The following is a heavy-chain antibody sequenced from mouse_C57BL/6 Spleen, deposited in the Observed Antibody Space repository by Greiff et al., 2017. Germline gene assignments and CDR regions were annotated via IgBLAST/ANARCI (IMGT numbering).Heavy chain of an antibody. Sequence: VQLKESGPGLVKPSQSLSLTCSVTGYSITSGYYWNWIRQFPGNKLEWMGYISYDGSNNYNPSLKNRISITRDTSKNQFFLMLNSVTTEDTATYCCARCDYDFYWYFDVWGTGTTVTVSS. CDR2: ISYDGSN. CDR1: GYSITSGYY. V-gene: IGHV3-6*01. J-gene: IGHJ1*03. D-gene: IGHD2-4*01. CDR3: ARCDYDFYWYFDV.